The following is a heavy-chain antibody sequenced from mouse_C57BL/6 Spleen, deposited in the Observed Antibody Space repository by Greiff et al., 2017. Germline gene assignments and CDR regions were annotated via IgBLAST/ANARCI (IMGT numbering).Heavy chain of an antibody. D-gene: IGHD2-1*01. CDR3: ARGGNYPYWYFDV. Sequence: QVHVKQSGAELVRPGASVKLSCKASGYTFTDYYINWVKQRPGQGLEWIARIYPGSGNTYYNEKFKGKATLTAEKSSSTAYMQLSSLTSEDSAVYFCARGGNYPYWYFDVWGTGTTVTVSS. V-gene: IGHV1-76*01. J-gene: IGHJ1*03. CDR2: IYPGSGNT. CDR1: GYTFTDYY.